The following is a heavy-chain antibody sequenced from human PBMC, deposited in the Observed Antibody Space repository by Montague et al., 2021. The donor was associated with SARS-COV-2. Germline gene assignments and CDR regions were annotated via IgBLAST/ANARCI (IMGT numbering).Heavy chain of an antibody. D-gene: IGHD3-22*01. V-gene: IGHV4-4*02. CDR3: VANGYYSLDF. J-gene: IGHJ4*02. CDR2: IYHTGST. Sequence: SETLSLTCVVSGDSITGSDNWWSWVRQPPGKGLEWIGEIYHTGSTNFNPSLTSRVTISIDEFKNQFSLKLGSVTAADTAIYYCVANGYYSLDFWGQGTLVTVSS. CDR1: GDSITGSDNW.